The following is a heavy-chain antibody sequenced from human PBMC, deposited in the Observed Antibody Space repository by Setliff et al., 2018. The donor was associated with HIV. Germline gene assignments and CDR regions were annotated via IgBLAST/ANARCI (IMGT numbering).Heavy chain of an antibody. CDR1: GGSISSHY. V-gene: IGHV4-59*11. Sequence: PSETLSLTCTVFGGSISSHYWSWIRQPPGKGLEWIGSIYYSGSTNYNPSLKSRVTISVDTSKNQFSLKLSSVTAADTAVYYCASSGGLGSYFLYWGQGTLVTVSS. CDR2: IYYSGST. CDR3: ASSGGLGSYFLY. D-gene: IGHD3-10*01. J-gene: IGHJ4*02.